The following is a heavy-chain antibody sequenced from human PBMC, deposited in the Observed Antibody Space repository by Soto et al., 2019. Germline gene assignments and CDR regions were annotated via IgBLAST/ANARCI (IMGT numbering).Heavy chain of an antibody. V-gene: IGHV4-4*07. J-gene: IGHJ4*02. CDR1: DGSIRSHY. CDR3: ARINGGSPDF. CDR2: IYMSRTT. D-gene: IGHD2-15*01. Sequence: SETLSLTGTVSDGSIRSHYWRLIRQRAGKGLEWIGHIYMSRTTPYNHSLKSRVTMSVDTPRNQFSLKVSSVTAADTAVYYCARINGGSPDFLGQGALVLVYS.